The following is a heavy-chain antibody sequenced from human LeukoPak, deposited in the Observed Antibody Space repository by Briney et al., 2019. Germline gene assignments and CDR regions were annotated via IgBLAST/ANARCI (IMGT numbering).Heavy chain of an antibody. CDR2: ISAYNGNT. CDR3: ARVPILIFSGWYGFDY. CDR1: GYTFTSYG. V-gene: IGHV1-18*01. J-gene: IGHJ4*02. D-gene: IGHD6-19*01. Sequence: ASVKVSCKASGYTFTSYGISWVRQAPGQGLEWMGWISAYNGNTNYAQKLQGRVTMTTDTSTSTAYMELRSLRSGDTAVYYCARVPILIFSGWYGFDYWGQGTLVTVSS.